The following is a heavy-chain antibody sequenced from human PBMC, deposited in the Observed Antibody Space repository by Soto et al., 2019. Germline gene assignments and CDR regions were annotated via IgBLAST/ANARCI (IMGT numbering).Heavy chain of an antibody. Sequence: GESLKISCKGSVYSFTSYWIGWVRQMPGKGLEWMAIIYPGDSDTRYSPSFQGQVTISADKSISTAYLQWSSLKASDTAMYYCARGGGDCSGGSCHFAYWGKGTRVPVSS. CDR2: IYPGDSDT. V-gene: IGHV5-51*01. J-gene: IGHJ4*02. CDR1: VYSFTSYW. D-gene: IGHD2-15*01. CDR3: ARGGGDCSGGSCHFAY.